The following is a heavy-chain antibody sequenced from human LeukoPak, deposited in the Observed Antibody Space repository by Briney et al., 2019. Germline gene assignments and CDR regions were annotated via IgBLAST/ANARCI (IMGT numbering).Heavy chain of an antibody. V-gene: IGHV4-61*02. D-gene: IGHD3-9*01. J-gene: IGHJ4*02. CDR2: IYTSGTT. CDR1: GVSIRSGSYY. CDR3: AREVSDYDILTGWIDY. Sequence: SETLSLTCNVSGVSIRSGSYYWSWIRQPAGKGLEWIGRIYTSGTTNYNPSLKSRVTISVGTSKSQFSLKLSSVTAADTAVYYCAREVSDYDILTGWIDYWGQGTLVSVSS.